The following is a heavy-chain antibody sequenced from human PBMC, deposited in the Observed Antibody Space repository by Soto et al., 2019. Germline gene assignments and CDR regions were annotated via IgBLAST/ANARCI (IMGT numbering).Heavy chain of an antibody. CDR1: GFTFSTFS. D-gene: IGHD6-19*01. J-gene: IGHJ4*02. Sequence: EVQLVESGGGSVQPGGSLRLSCAASGFTFSTFSMNWVRQAPGRGLEWISYISGGGRPISYADSVKGRFTISSDNATNSLYLQMDSLADEDTAVYYCARDLGWAFDSWGQGTLVTVSS. CDR3: ARDLGWAFDS. V-gene: IGHV3-48*02. CDR2: ISGGGRPI.